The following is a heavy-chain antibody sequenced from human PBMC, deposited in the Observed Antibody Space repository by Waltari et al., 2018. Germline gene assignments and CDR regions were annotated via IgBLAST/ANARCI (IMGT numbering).Heavy chain of an antibody. CDR2: TRNKANGYTT. CDR3: ARWGRYDSSGSLLLFDY. CDR1: GFSFSDHY. V-gene: IGHV3-72*01. J-gene: IGHJ4*02. Sequence: EVQLVESGGGLVQPGGSLRLSCAASGFSFSDHYMDWVRQAPGKGLEWVGRTRNKANGYTTEYAASVKGRFTISRDDSKNSLYLQMNSLRAEDTAVYYCARWGRYDSSGSLLLFDYWGQGTLVTVSS. D-gene: IGHD3-22*01.